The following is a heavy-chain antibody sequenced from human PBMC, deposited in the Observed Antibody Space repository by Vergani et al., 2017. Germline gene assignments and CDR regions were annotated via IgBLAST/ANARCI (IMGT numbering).Heavy chain of an antibody. J-gene: IGHJ4*02. CDR2: IKQDGSEK. CDR3: ARDPGGSGYDRGDYFDY. CDR1: GFTFSSYW. Sequence: EVQLVESGGGLVQPWGSLRLSCAASGFTFSSYWMSWVRQAPGKGLEWVANIKQDGSEKYYVDSVKGRFTISRDNAKNSLYLQMNSLRAEDTAVYYCARDPGGSGYDRGDYFDYWGQGTLVTVSS. V-gene: IGHV3-7*01. D-gene: IGHD5-12*01.